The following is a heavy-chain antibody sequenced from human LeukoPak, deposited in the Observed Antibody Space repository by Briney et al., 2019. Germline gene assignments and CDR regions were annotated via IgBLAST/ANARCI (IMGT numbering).Heavy chain of an antibody. V-gene: IGHV3-30*18. CDR1: GFTFSSYG. CDR2: ISYDGSNK. D-gene: IGHD3-22*01. J-gene: IGHJ4*02. CDR3: ANRHYDSSGYYENFDY. Sequence: PGRSLRLSSAASGFTFSSYGMHWVRQAPGKGLEWVAVISYDGSNKYYADSVKGRFTISRDNSKNTLYLQMNSLRAEDTAVYYCANRHYDSSGYYENFDYWGQGTLVTVSS.